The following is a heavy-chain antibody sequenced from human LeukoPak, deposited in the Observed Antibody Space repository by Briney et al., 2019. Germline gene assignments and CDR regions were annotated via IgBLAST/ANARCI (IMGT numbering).Heavy chain of an antibody. CDR1: GFTFSDRY. Sequence: GRSLRLSCAASGFTFSDRYMDWVRQAPGKGLEWVGRIRDEANSYTTEYAASVKGRFTMSRDDSKNSLYLQMNSLKTEDTAVYYCARGHSSSWYGDPINDYYYYMDVWGKGTTVTVSS. J-gene: IGHJ6*03. D-gene: IGHD6-13*01. V-gene: IGHV3-72*01. CDR3: ARGHSSSWYGDPINDYYYYMDV. CDR2: IRDEANSYTT.